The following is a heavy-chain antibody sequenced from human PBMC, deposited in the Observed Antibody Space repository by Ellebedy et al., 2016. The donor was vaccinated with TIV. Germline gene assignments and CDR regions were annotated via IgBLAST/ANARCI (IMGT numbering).Heavy chain of an antibody. CDR3: ARDRAATTVTDYFDY. D-gene: IGHD4-17*01. Sequence: GESLKISCTASGFTFRSYWMYWVRQAPGKGLVWVSRVGSDGDNTKYAESVTGRFTISRDNAKNTLYLQMNSLRAEDTAVYYCARDRAATTVTDYFDYWGQGTLVTVSS. V-gene: IGHV3-74*03. CDR2: VGSDGDNT. CDR1: GFTFRSYW. J-gene: IGHJ4*02.